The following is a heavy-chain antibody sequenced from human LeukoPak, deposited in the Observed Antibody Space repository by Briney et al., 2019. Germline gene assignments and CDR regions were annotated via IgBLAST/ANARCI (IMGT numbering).Heavy chain of an antibody. CDR1: GGTFSSYA. J-gene: IGHJ5*02. CDR2: IIPIFGTA. CDR3: ARYRAIRFQNWFDP. D-gene: IGHD3-3*01. V-gene: IGHV1-69*13. Sequence: VASVNVSCKASGGTFSSYAISWVRQAPGQGLEWMGGIIPIFGTANYAQKFQGRVTITADESTSTAYMELSSLRSEDTAVYYCARYRAIRFQNWFDPWGQGTLVTVSS.